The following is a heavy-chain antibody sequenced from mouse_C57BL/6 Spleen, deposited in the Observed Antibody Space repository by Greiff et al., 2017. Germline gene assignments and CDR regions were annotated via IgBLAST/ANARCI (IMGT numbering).Heavy chain of an antibody. V-gene: IGHV5-9-1*02. CDR3: TRADYDGFYAMDY. CDR1: GFTFSSYA. J-gene: IGHJ4*01. Sequence: EVKLQESGEGLVKPGGSLKLSCAASGFTFSSYAMSWVRQTPEKRLEWVAYISSGGDYIYYADTVKGRFTISRDNARNTLYLQMSSLKSEDTAMYYCTRADYDGFYAMDYWGQGTSVTVSS. CDR2: ISSGGDYI. D-gene: IGHD2-4*01.